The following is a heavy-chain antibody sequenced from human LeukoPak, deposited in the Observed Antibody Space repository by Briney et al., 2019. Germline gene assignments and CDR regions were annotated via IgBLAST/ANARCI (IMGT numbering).Heavy chain of an antibody. D-gene: IGHD6-19*01. V-gene: IGHV3-30*18. CDR3: AKDEPSRRAVAGLGVDY. CDR1: GFTFSSYG. CDR2: ISYDGSNK. Sequence: GGSLRLSCAASGFTFSSYGMHWVRQAPGKGLEWVAVISYDGSNKYYADSVKGRFTISRDNSKNTLYLQMSSLRAEDTAVYYCAKDEPSRRAVAGLGVDYWGQGTLVTVSS. J-gene: IGHJ4*02.